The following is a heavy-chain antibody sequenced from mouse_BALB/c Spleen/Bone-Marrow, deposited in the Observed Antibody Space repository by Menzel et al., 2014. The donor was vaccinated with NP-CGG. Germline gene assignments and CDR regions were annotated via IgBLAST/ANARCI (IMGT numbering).Heavy chain of an antibody. D-gene: IGHD6-2*01. CDR1: GYTFSSYW. CDR2: ILPGSGST. V-gene: IGHV1-9*01. CDR3: AREVSY. J-gene: IGHJ3*01. Sequence: QVQLQQSGAELMKPGASVKISCKATGYTFSSYWIEWVKERPGHGLEWIGEILPGSGSTNYNEKFKGKATFTADTSSNTDYMQLSSLTSEDSAFYYCAREVSYWGQGTLVTVSA.